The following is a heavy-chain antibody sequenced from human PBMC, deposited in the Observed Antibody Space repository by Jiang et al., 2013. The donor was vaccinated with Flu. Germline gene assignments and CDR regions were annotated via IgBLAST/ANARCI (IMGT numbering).Heavy chain of an antibody. Sequence: GLVKPSETLSLSCTVSGGSLSTFYWSWIRQPPGKGLEWIGYIYYNGSTSGITHYNPSLESRVSISVDTSKNQFSLKMRSVTAADTAIYYCAKFPHYQFWSGPWGQGDNGHRLF. V-gene: IGHV4-59*01. J-gene: IGHJ3*01. D-gene: IGHD3-3*01. CDR3: AKFPHYQFWSGP. CDR1: GGSLSTFY. CDR2: IYYNGST.